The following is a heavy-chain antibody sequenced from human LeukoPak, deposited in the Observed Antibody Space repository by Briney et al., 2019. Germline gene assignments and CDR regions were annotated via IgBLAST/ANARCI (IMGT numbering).Heavy chain of an antibody. D-gene: IGHD3-10*01. V-gene: IGHV4-4*07. CDR1: GGSISSYY. J-gene: IGHJ6*03. CDR3: GGEGYYYYYMDV. CDR2: IYTSGST. Sequence: SETLSLTCTVSGGSISSYYWSWIRQPAGKGLEWIGRIYTSGSTNYNPSLKSRVTMSVDTSKNQFSLKLSSVTAADTAVYYCGGEGYYYYYMDVWGKGTTVTVSS.